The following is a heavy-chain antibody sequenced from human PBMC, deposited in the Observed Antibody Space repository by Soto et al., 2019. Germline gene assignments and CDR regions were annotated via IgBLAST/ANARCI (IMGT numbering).Heavy chain of an antibody. V-gene: IGHV3-30*18. D-gene: IGHD5-12*01. CDR1: GFTFSSYG. CDR2: ISYDGSYK. Sequence: QVQLVESGGGVVQPGRSLRLSCAASGFTFSSYGMHWVRQAPGKGLEWVAVISYDGSYKYYADSMKGRVTISRDISKNTLYVQMHSLRAEDLAVYYCAKEGSVVATTPYFDYWGQGTLVTVSS. CDR3: AKEGSVVATTPYFDY. J-gene: IGHJ4*02.